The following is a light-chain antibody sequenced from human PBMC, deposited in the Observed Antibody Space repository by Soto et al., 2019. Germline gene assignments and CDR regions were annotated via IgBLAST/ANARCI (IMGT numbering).Light chain of an antibody. CDR3: QQYYSTPPT. V-gene: IGKV4-1*01. Sequence: DIVMTQSPDSMAVSLGERATINCKSSPNVFHSSNNKNYLAWYQQKPGQRPKLLIYWASTRESGVPDRFRGSASGTDFTLTISSLQAEDVAVYYCQQYYSTPPTFGGGTKVEIK. J-gene: IGKJ4*01. CDR2: WAS. CDR1: PNVFHSSNNKNY.